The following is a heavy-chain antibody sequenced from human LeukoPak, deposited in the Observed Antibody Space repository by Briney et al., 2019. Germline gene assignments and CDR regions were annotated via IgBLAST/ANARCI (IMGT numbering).Heavy chain of an antibody. V-gene: IGHV3-48*04. D-gene: IGHD3-22*01. Sequence: PGGSLRLSCAASGFTFSSYSMNWVRQAPGKGLEWVSYISSSSSTIYYADSVKGRFTISRDNAKNSLYLQMNSLRAEDTAVYYCARGFPFRYYYDSSGYHDYWGQGTLVIVSS. CDR3: ARGFPFRYYYDSSGYHDY. J-gene: IGHJ4*02. CDR1: GFTFSSYS. CDR2: ISSSSSTI.